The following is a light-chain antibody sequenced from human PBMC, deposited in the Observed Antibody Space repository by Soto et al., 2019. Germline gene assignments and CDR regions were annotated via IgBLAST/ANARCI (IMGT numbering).Light chain of an antibody. CDR2: WAS. CDR1: QNILYGSNNKNH. CDR3: QQYYTIPPT. J-gene: IGKJ4*01. V-gene: IGKV4-1*01. Sequence: DVVLTQSPDSLAVSLGERATINCRSSQNILYGSNNKNHLAWYQQKPGQPPNLLIYWASTRISGVPDRFSGSGSGTDFTLSLSSLQAEDVAVYFCQQYYTIPPTFGGGTKVEIK.